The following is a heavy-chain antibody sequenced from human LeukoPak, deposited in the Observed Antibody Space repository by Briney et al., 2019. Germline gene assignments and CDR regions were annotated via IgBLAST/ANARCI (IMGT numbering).Heavy chain of an antibody. CDR3: ARQIRDSSGYYSAYYYGMDV. V-gene: IGHV4-59*01. D-gene: IGHD3-22*01. J-gene: IGHJ6*02. CDR1: GGSISSYY. Sequence: SETLSLTCTVSGGSISSYYWSWIRQPPGKGLEWIGYIYYSGSTNYNPSLRSRVTISVDTSKNQFSLKLSSVTAADTAVYYCARQIRDSSGYYSAYYYGMDVWGQGTTVTVSS. CDR2: IYYSGST.